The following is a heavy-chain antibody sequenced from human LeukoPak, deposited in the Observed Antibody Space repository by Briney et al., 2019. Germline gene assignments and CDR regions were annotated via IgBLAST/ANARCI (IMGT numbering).Heavy chain of an antibody. D-gene: IGHD4-23*01. CDR2: INHSGST. CDR3: ARGSGVVTRFDY. Sequence: TSETLSLTCAVYGGSFSGYYWSWIRQPPGKGLEWIGEINHSGSTNYNPSLKSRVTISVDTSKNQFSLKLSSVTAADTAVYYCARGSGVVTRFDYWGQGTLVTVSS. J-gene: IGHJ4*02. V-gene: IGHV4-34*01. CDR1: GGSFSGYY.